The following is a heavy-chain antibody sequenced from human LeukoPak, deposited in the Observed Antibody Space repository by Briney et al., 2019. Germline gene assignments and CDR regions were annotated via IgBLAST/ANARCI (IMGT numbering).Heavy chain of an antibody. Sequence: ASVKVSCKASGYTFTNYYIHWVRQAPGQGLEWMGVINPSRGSTDYAQKFQGRVTVTRDMSTNTVYMDLNSLRSEDTAVYYCARAGSPGGNMIGYGDYWGQGTLVTVSS. CDR2: INPSRGST. CDR3: ARAGSPGGNMIGYGDY. J-gene: IGHJ4*02. D-gene: IGHD3-22*01. CDR1: GYTFTNYY. V-gene: IGHV1-46*01.